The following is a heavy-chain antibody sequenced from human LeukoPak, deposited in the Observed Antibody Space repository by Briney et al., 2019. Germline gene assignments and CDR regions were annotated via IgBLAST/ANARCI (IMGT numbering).Heavy chain of an antibody. CDR1: GGTFSSYT. CDR2: IIPILGIA. V-gene: IGHV1-69*04. D-gene: IGHD1-26*01. CDR3: AREDSGSYLDY. Sequence: ASVKVSCKASGGTFSSYTISWMRQAPGQELEWMGRIIPILGIANYAQKFQGRVTITADKSTSTAYMELSSLRSEDTAVYFCAREDSGSYLDYWGQGTLVTVSS. J-gene: IGHJ4*02.